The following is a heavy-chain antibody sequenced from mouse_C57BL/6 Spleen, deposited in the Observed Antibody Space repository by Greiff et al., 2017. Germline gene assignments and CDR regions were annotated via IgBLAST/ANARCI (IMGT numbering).Heavy chain of an antibody. V-gene: IGHV14-2*01. CDR2: IDPEDGET. D-gene: IGHD2-1*01. CDR1: GFNIKDYY. J-gene: IGHJ2*01. CDR3: ALYGNPYYFDY. Sequence: EVQLQQSGAELVKPGASVKLSCTASGFNIKDYYMHWVKQRTEQGLEWIGRIDPEDGETKYAQKFQGKATITADSSSNTAYLQLSSLTSEATAVYYCALYGNPYYFDYWGQGTTLTVSS.